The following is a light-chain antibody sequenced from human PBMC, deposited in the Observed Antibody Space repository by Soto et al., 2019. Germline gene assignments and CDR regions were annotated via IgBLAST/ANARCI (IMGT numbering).Light chain of an antibody. J-gene: IGKJ1*01. CDR3: QKYNSAPWT. Sequence: DIQMTQSPSSLSASVGDRVTITCRASQGISNYLAWYQQQPGKVPKLLIYVASTLQSGVPSRLSGSGSGTDFTLTISSLQPEDVETYYCQKYNSAPWTFGQGTKGAIK. CDR2: VAS. CDR1: QGISNY. V-gene: IGKV1-27*01.